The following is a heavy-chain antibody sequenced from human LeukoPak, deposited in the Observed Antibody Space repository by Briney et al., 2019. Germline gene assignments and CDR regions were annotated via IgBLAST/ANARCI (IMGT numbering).Heavy chain of an antibody. J-gene: IGHJ5*02. CDR3: TRDLAAAAT. CDR2: INQGGKKR. V-gene: IGHV3-7*03. CDR1: GFGFSDYW. D-gene: IGHD6-13*01. Sequence: GGSPRLSCVGSGFGFSDYWMSWVRQAPGKGLEWVANINQGGKKRNYVDSMKGRFIISRDDAKNSLYLQMDGLTPEDTAMYYCTRDLAAAATWGQGTLVTVSS.